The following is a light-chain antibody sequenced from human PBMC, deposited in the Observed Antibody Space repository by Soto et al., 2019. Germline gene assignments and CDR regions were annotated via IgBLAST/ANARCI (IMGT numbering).Light chain of an antibody. J-gene: IGKJ1*01. CDR2: KAS. Sequence: DIQMTQSPSTLSASVGDRVAITCRASDNIDTWVAWYQQKPGEAPKLLIYKASKLENGDPSRFAGFGCGTGFPLPLARLRRDDSATYYRLLYKSFSTRFGEGTKVDIK. V-gene: IGKV1-5*03. CDR1: DNIDTW. CDR3: LLYKSFSTR.